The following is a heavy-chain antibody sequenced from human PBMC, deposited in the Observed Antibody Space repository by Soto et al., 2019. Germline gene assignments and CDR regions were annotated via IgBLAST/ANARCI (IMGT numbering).Heavy chain of an antibody. Sequence: QVQLVQSGAEVKKPGASVKVSCKASGYTFTSYYMHWVRQAPGQGLERMGIINPSGGSTSYAQKFQGRVTMTRDTSTSAVYMERSCVRSEDTAVYYCAGGDRHSSGCYRGNILDVWGQGSVVTVSS. V-gene: IGHV1-46*01. CDR3: AGGDRHSSGCYRGNILDV. CDR2: INPSGGST. CDR1: GYTFTSYY. J-gene: IGHJ1*01. D-gene: IGHD3-22*01.